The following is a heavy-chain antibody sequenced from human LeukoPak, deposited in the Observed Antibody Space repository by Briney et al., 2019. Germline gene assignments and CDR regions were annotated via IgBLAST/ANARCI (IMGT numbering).Heavy chain of an antibody. CDR1: GASISSGGYY. CDR3: ARGAFGEFSIDAFDI. CDR2: TYYSGST. Sequence: SSETLSLTCTVSGASISSGGYYWSWIRQHPGKGLEWIGYTYYSGSTQYNPSLKSRVTISVDTSEKQFSMKLSSVTAADTAVYYCARGAFGEFSIDAFDIWGQGTMVTVSS. D-gene: IGHD3-10*01. J-gene: IGHJ3*02. V-gene: IGHV4-31*03.